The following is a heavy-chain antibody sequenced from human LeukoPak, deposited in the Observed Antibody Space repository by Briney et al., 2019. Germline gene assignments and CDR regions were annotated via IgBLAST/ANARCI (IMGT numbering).Heavy chain of an antibody. J-gene: IGHJ3*02. CDR2: VSISSGTI. V-gene: IGHV3-48*04. Sequence: GGSLRLSCAASGFTFSGHNMNWVRQAPGKGLEWISFVSISSGTIYYADSVNGRFRISRDNAKSSLDLEMNSLRAEDTAVYYCARETTVTTVTWDIWGQGTMVTVSS. D-gene: IGHD4-11*01. CDR1: GFTFSGHN. CDR3: ARETTVTTVTWDI.